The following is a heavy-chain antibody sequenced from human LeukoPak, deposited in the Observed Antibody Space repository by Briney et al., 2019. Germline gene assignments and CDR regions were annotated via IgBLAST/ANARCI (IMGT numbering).Heavy chain of an antibody. CDR1: GFTFATYG. D-gene: IGHD3-10*01. CDR3: AKDSFTVVRGVGSDDGFAV. V-gene: IGHV3-23*01. CDR2: AGDSAATT. Sequence: GGSLRLSCAASGFTFATYGMSWVRQAPWRGLQWVSVAGDSAATTHYADSVKGRFFISRDNSKHTVHLQMNNLRAEDTAVYYCAKDSFTVVRGVGSDDGFAVWGQGTMVIVSS. J-gene: IGHJ3*01.